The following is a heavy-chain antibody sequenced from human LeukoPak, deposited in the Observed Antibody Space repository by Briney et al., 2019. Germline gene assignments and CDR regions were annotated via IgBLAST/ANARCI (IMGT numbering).Heavy chain of an antibody. CDR2: IYPGDSDT. J-gene: IGHJ5*02. D-gene: IGHD6-6*01. CDR3: ARFATEYSSSSRFDP. Sequence: GESLKISCKGSGYSFTSYWIGWVRQMPGKGLEWMGIIYPGDSDTRYSPSFRGQVTISADKSISTAYLQWSSLKASDTAMYYCARFATEYSSSSRFDPWGQGTLVTVSS. V-gene: IGHV5-51*01. CDR1: GYSFTSYW.